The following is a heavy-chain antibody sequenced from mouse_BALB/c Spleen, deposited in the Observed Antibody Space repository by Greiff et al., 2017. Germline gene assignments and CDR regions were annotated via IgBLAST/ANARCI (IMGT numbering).Heavy chain of an antibody. CDR3: TRWYYGGFAY. D-gene: IGHD1-1*01. Sequence: VQLQQSGAELVKPGASVKLSCKASGYTFTSYYMYWVKQRPGQGLEWIGEINPSNGGTNFNEKFKSKATLTVDKSSSTAYMQLSSLTSEDSAVYYCTRWYYGGFAYWGQGTLVTVSA. CDR1: GYTFTSYY. V-gene: IGHV1S81*02. CDR2: INPSNGGT. J-gene: IGHJ3*01.